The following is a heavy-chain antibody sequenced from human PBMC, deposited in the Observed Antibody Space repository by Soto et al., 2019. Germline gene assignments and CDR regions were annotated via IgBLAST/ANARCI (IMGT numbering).Heavy chain of an antibody. Sequence: PGESLKISCKGSGYSFSTYWIAWVRQPPGKGLEWMGIIYPDDSDTKYSLSFQGQVTISADRSISTAYLQWSSLKASDTAVYYCARGGGWGSYYFNSSGYLSWDVWGQGTTVTVSS. CDR2: IYPDDSDT. CDR1: GYSFSTYW. D-gene: IGHD3-22*01. V-gene: IGHV5-51*01. CDR3: ARGGGWGSYYFNSSGYLSWDV. J-gene: IGHJ6*02.